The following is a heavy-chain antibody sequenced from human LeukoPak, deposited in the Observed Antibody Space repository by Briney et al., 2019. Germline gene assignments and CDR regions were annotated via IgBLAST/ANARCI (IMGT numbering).Heavy chain of an antibody. CDR1: GLTNSSNY. V-gene: IGHV3-66*01. CDR3: ARDRYGGNLGIDY. J-gene: IGHJ4*02. D-gene: IGHD4-23*01. Sequence: GGSVTLLCAVCGLTNSSNYLRCLRQAPGGGVAGVSVIYSGGSTYYADSVKGRFTISRDNSKNTLYLQMNSLRAEDTAVYYCARDRYGGNLGIDYWGQGTLVTVSS. CDR2: IYSGGST.